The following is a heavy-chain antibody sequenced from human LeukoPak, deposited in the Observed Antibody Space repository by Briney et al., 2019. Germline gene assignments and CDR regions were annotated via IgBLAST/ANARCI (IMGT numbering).Heavy chain of an antibody. CDR3: AREAHPDYYYDSSGYYYAYFDY. CDR1: GVSISSSNSY. J-gene: IGHJ4*02. D-gene: IGHD3-22*01. CDR2: IYYSGST. Sequence: SETLSLTCTVSGVSISSSNSYWGWIRQPPGKGLEWIGSIYYSGSTYYNPSLKSRVTISVDTSKNQFSLKLSSVTAADTAVYYCAREAHPDYYYDSSGYYYAYFDYWGQGTLVTVSS. V-gene: IGHV4-39*07.